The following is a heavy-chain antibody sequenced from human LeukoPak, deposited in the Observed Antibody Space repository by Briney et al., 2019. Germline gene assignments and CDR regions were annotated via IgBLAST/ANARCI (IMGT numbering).Heavy chain of an antibody. J-gene: IGHJ6*02. CDR1: GFTFSSYA. V-gene: IGHV3-9*01. Sequence: GGSLRLSCAASGFTFSSYAMHWVRQAPGKGLEWVSGISWNSGSIGYADSVKGRFTISRDNAKNSLYLQMNSLRAEDTALYYCAKDISSGNYYYYYGMDVWGQGTTVTVSS. CDR2: ISWNSGSI. D-gene: IGHD6-19*01. CDR3: AKDISSGNYYYYYGMDV.